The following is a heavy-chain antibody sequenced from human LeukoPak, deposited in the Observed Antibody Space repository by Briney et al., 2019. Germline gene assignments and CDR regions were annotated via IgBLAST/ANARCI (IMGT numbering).Heavy chain of an antibody. Sequence: SETLSLTCTVSGGSISTGSYYWGWIRQPPGTGLEWIGTIYYTGSTYYNPSLKSRVTISVDTSKNQFSLKLSSVTAADTAVYYCAREKGSSLDYWSQGTLVTVSS. CDR2: IYYTGST. J-gene: IGHJ4*02. D-gene: IGHD6-13*01. CDR3: AREKGSSLDY. V-gene: IGHV4-39*07. CDR1: GGSISTGSYY.